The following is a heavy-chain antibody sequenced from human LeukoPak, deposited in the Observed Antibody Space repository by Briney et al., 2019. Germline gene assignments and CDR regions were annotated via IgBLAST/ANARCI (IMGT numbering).Heavy chain of an antibody. Sequence: GGSLRLSCAASGFAFGNYAMHWVRQAPGKGLEWVSGISWTSGSIGYADSVKGRFTISRDNAKNSLYLQMNSLRAEDTALYYCAKDYSGSFNWFDPWGQGTLVTVSS. D-gene: IGHD5-12*01. CDR1: GFAFGNYA. J-gene: IGHJ5*02. V-gene: IGHV3-9*01. CDR2: ISWTSGSI. CDR3: AKDYSGSFNWFDP.